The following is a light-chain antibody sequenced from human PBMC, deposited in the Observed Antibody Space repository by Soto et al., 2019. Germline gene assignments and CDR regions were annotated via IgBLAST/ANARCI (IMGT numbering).Light chain of an antibody. CDR1: QDISNY. CDR2: DAS. CDR3: QQYDSFPPP. Sequence: DIQMTQSPSSLSASVGDRVTITCQASQDISNYLNWYQQRPGKAPKLLIFDASNLETGVPSRFSGSGSGTDFTFTISSLQPEDIATYYCQQYDSFPPPCGPGTKVDI. J-gene: IGKJ3*01. V-gene: IGKV1-33*01.